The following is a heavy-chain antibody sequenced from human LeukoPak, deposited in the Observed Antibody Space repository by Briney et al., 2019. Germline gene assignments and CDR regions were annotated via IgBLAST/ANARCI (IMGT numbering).Heavy chain of an antibody. CDR2: IYYSGST. D-gene: IGHD3-10*01. CDR1: GGSISSYY. CDR3: ARGADYYGSGTNYFDY. Sequence: SETLSLTCTVSGGSISSYYWSWIRQPPGKGLEWIGYIYYSGSTNYNPSLKSRVTISVDTSKNQFSLKLSSVTAADTAVYYCARGADYYGSGTNYFDYWGQGTLVTVSS. V-gene: IGHV4-59*01. J-gene: IGHJ4*02.